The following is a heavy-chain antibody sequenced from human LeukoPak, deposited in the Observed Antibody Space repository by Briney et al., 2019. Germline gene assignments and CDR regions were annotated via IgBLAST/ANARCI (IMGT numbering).Heavy chain of an antibody. CDR2: IYYSGST. D-gene: IGHD4-17*01. J-gene: IGHJ6*02. V-gene: IGHV4-59*01. CDR1: GGSISSYY. Sequence: KPSETLSLTCTVSGGSISSYYWSWIRQPPGKGLEWIGYIYYSGSTNYNPSLKSRVTISVDTSKNQFSLKLSSVTAADTAVYYCARGYYGDYVHLGYYYGMDVWGQGTTVTVSS. CDR3: ARGYYGDYVHLGYYYGMDV.